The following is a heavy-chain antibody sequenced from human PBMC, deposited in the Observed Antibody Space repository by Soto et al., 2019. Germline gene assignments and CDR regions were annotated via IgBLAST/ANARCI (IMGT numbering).Heavy chain of an antibody. V-gene: IGHV3-21*01. CDR3: ARDIVVVVAVKGYFDY. D-gene: IGHD2-15*01. CDR2: ISSSSSYI. J-gene: IGHJ4*02. Sequence: GGSLRLSCAASGFTFSSYSMNWVRPAPGKGLEWVSSISSSSSYIYYADSVKGRFTISRDNAKNSLYLQMNSLRAEDTAVYYCARDIVVVVAVKGYFDYWGQGTLVTVSS. CDR1: GFTFSSYS.